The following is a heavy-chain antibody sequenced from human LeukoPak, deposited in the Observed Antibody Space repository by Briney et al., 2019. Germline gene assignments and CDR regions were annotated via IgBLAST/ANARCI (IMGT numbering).Heavy chain of an antibody. J-gene: IGHJ4*02. Sequence: SVKVSCKASGGTFSSYAISWVRQAPGQGVEWMGRIIPILGIANYAQKFQGRVTITADKSTSTAYMELSSLRSEDTAVYYCARHKFVGTLFDYWGQGTLVTVSS. CDR3: ARHKFVGTLFDY. D-gene: IGHD1-26*01. V-gene: IGHV1-69*04. CDR1: GGTFSSYA. CDR2: IIPILGIA.